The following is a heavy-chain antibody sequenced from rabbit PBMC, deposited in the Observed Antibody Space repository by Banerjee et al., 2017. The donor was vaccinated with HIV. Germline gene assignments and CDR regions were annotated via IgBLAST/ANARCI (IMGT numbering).Heavy chain of an antibody. CDR1: GIDFSSYYY. D-gene: IGHD1-1*01. V-gene: IGHV1S45*01. CDR2: IYADSSGNT. J-gene: IGHJ4*01. Sequence: QQQLEESGGGLVKPGGTLTLTCKASGIDFSSYYYMCWVRQAPGKGLELIACIYADSSGNTYYASWAKGRFTISKTSSTTVTLQMTSLTAADTATYFCARDIYVSGNDWYPYYFDLWGQGTLVTVS. CDR3: ARDIYVSGNDWYPYYFDL.